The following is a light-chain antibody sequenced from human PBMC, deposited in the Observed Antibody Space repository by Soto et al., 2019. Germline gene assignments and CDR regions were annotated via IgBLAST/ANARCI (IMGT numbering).Light chain of an antibody. CDR3: QKYNDVPLT. J-gene: IGKJ4*01. CDR2: AAS. Sequence: DIQMTQSPSCLSASVGDRVTMTCRASQGISNYLAWYQQKPGKVPQLLIYAASTLHSGVPSRFSGGGSGTDFTLTITTLQPEDIATYYCQKYNDVPLTFGGGTKVDI. V-gene: IGKV1-27*01. CDR1: QGISNY.